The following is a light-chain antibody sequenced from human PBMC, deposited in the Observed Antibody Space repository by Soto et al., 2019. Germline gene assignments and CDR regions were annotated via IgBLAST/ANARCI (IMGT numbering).Light chain of an antibody. V-gene: IGKV3D-15*03. J-gene: IGKJ5*01. CDR3: QQRNVWPPIT. CDR2: DST. Sequence: IVMTQPPATLAVSPGESATLSCRASQSIQTSLAWYQQKPGQPPRLVLYDSTLRANGVPDRFGGSMSGTEFTLTIHNLETADFAVYYGQQRNVWPPITFCQGTRLEIK. CDR1: QSIQTS.